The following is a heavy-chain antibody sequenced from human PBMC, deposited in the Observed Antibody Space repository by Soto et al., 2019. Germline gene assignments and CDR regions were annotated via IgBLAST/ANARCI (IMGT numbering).Heavy chain of an antibody. J-gene: IGHJ4*02. CDR3: ARDLYPSERRLQLRPPGPLHY. D-gene: IGHD5-12*01. CDR1: GFTFSSYE. Sequence: GGSLRLSCAASGFTFSSYEMNWVRQAPGKGLEWISYIRSSGSPIYYADSVKGRFTISRDNAKNSLYLQMHSLRAEDTAIYYCARDLYPSERRLQLRPPGPLHYWGQGTLVTVYS. CDR2: IRSSGSPI. V-gene: IGHV3-48*03.